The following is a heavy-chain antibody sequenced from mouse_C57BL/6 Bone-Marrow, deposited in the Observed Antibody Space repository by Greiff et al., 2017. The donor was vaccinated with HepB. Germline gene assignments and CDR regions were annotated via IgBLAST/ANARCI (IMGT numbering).Heavy chain of an antibody. CDR2: IRLKSDNYAK. V-gene: IGHV6-3*01. Sequence: DVKLQESGGGLVQPGGSLKLSCVASGFTFSNYWMNWVRQSPEKGLEWVAQIRLKSDNYAKPYAESVKGRFTISRDDSKRSVYLQLNNLRAENTGIYYCPFYYYGWGCWGHGTTLTVSS. CDR3: PFYYYGWGC. D-gene: IGHD1-1*01. CDR1: GFTFSNYW. J-gene: IGHJ2*01.